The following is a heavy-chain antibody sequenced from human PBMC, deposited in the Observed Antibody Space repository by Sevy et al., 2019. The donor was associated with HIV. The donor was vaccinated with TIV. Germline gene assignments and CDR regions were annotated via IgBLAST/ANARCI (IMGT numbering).Heavy chain of an antibody. CDR3: ARGKSGYGYALNY. D-gene: IGHD5-18*01. V-gene: IGHV3-66*01. Sequence: GPLRLSCAASGFTVNSNYMTWVRQAPGKGLEGVSVIHSDDTTYHADSVKDRFTISRDNFKNTLYLHMSSLRAEDTAVYYCARGKSGYGYALNYWGQGTLVTVSS. CDR1: GFTVNSNY. J-gene: IGHJ4*02. CDR2: IHSDDTT.